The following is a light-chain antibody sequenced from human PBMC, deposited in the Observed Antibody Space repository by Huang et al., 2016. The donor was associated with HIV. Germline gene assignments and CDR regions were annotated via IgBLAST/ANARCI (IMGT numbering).Light chain of an antibody. J-gene: IGKJ5*01. Sequence: EIVMTQSPATLSVSQGERATLSCRASQSVSSNLAWYQQKPGQAPSLLIYGASPRVTGVPARFSGSGSGTEFTLTISSLQSEDFAVYYCQQYDNGPIAFGQGTRLEI. CDR2: GAS. CDR1: QSVSSN. CDR3: QQYDNGPIA. V-gene: IGKV3-15*01.